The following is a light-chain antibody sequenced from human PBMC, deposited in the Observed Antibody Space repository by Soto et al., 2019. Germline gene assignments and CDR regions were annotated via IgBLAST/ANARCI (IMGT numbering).Light chain of an antibody. CDR2: DGF. CDR3: CSDAGRIAFV. Sequence: QSALTQPASVSGSRGKSITFSCAGSSSDVGSYDLVSWYQQHPGKAPKLIIYDGFKRPSGGSDRFSGSKSGSTASLTISGLQADDEADYYRCSDAGRIAFVFGAGTKLTVL. CDR1: SSDVGSYDL. V-gene: IGLV2-23*03. J-gene: IGLJ1*01.